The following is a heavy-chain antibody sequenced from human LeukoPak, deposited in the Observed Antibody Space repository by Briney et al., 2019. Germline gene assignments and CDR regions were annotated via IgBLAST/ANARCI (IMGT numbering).Heavy chain of an antibody. V-gene: IGHV1-2*02. D-gene: IGHD3-22*01. Sequence: GASVKVSCKASGYTFTSYDINWVRQATGQGLEWMGWINPNSGGTNYAQKFQGRVTMTRDTSISTAYMELSRLRSDDTAVYYCARVRHYYDSSGPFDYWGQGTLVTVSS. CDR3: ARVRHYYDSSGPFDY. CDR1: GYTFTSYD. J-gene: IGHJ4*02. CDR2: INPNSGGT.